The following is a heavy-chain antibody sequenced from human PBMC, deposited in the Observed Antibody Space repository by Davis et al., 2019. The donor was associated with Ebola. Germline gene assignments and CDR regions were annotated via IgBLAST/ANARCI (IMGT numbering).Heavy chain of an antibody. CDR2: ISGDGGST. J-gene: IGHJ6*02. V-gene: IGHV3-43*02. CDR1: EFSFSNYA. D-gene: IGHD2-2*01. CDR3: AKVDYRDIVVVPAAIDYYGMDV. Sequence: GGSLRLSCAASEFSFSNYALTWVRQAPGKGLEWVSLISGDGGSTYYADSVKGRFTISRDNSKNSLYLQMNSLRTEDTALYYCAKVDYRDIVVVPAAIDYYGMDVWGQGTTVTVSS.